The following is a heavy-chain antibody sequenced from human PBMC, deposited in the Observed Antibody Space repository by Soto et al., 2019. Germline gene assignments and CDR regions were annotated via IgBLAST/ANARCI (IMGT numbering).Heavy chain of an antibody. CDR2: IWYDGSNK. CDR3: ARGTSIAVAGMESYYFDY. J-gene: IGHJ4*02. D-gene: IGHD6-19*01. V-gene: IGHV3-33*01. Sequence: PGGSLRLSCAASGFTFSSYGMHWVRQAPGKGLEWVAVIWYDGSNKYYADSVKGRFTISRDNSKNTLYLQMNSLRAEDTAVYYCARGTSIAVAGMESYYFDYWGQGTLVTVSS. CDR1: GFTFSSYG.